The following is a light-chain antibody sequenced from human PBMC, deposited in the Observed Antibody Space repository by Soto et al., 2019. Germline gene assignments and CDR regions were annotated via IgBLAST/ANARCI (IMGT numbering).Light chain of an antibody. CDR1: QSVSSSY. CDR2: GAS. J-gene: IGKJ1*01. Sequence: EIVLTQSLGTLSLSPGERATLSCRASQSVSSSYLAWYQHKPGRAPRLLIDGASSRATGIPDRFSGSGSGTDFTLTISRLEPEDLAVYYCQQYGSLVTFGQGTKVEIK. V-gene: IGKV3-20*01. CDR3: QQYGSLVT.